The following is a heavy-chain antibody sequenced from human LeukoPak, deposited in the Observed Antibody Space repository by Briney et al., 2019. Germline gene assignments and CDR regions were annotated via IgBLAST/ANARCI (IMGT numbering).Heavy chain of an antibody. D-gene: IGHD1-14*01. CDR1: GYTLTELS. CDR3: ARERGIRDAFDF. V-gene: IGHV1-24*01. J-gene: IGHJ3*01. CDR2: FDPEDGET. Sequence: ASVKVSCKVSGYTLTELSMHWVRQAPGKGLEWMGGFDPEDGETIYAQEFQGRVTLTRDTSATTAYLEVSSLRPEDMAVYYCARERGIRDAFDFWGQGTMVTVSS.